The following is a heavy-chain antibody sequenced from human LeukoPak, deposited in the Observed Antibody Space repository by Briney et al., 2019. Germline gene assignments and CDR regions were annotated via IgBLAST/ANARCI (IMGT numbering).Heavy chain of an antibody. CDR1: GGTFSSYA. CDR3: ARDKKVWTNLPFDY. CDR2: INTNTGNP. J-gene: IGHJ4*02. Sequence: ASVKVSCKASGGTFSSYAISWVRQAPGQGLEWMGWINTNTGNPTYAQGFTGRFVFSLDTSVSTAYLQISSLKAEDTAVYYCARDKKVWTNLPFDYWGQGTLVTVSS. V-gene: IGHV7-4-1*02. D-gene: IGHD3/OR15-3a*01.